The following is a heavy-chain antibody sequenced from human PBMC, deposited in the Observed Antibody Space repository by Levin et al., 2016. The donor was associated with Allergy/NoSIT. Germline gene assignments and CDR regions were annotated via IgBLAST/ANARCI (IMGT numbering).Heavy chain of an antibody. J-gene: IGHJ4*02. Sequence: GESLKISCAASGFTFDTQSMIWFRQAPGKGLECVSSITSSGDDIYYADSVKGRFTISRDNTKNSLYLEANSLGADDTAVYYCATGSCSSTSCSRYFDWRGRGTPVTVSS. CDR3: ATGSCSSTSCSRYFDW. V-gene: IGHV3-21*04. CDR1: GFTFDTQS. D-gene: IGHD2-2*01. CDR2: ITSSGDDI.